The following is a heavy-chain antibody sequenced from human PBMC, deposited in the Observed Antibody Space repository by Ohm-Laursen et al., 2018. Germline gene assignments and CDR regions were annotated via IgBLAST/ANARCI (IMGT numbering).Heavy chain of an antibody. D-gene: IGHD1-26*01. J-gene: IGHJ4*02. CDR2: ITSSGSTI. CDR1: GFQFDRYS. Sequence: SLRLSCAASGFQFDRYSMNWIRQAPGKGLEWVSYITSSGSTIYYADSVKGRFTISRDNAKNSLYLQMNSLRPEDTAVYYCARLLSGSSPEDYWGQGTLVTVSS. V-gene: IGHV3-11*01. CDR3: ARLLSGSSPEDY.